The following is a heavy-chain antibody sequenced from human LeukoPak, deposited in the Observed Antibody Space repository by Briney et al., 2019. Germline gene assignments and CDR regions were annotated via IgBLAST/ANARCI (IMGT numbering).Heavy chain of an antibody. V-gene: IGHV1-18*04. J-gene: IGHJ4*02. Sequence: ASVKVSCKASGYTFTSYGISWVRQAPGQGLEWMGWISIYNGNTNYAEKIQGRVTMTTDTSTNTAFMELRSLRSDDTAMYYCARDPEVAAVSPPAYWGQGTLVTVSS. D-gene: IGHD6-13*01. CDR3: ARDPEVAAVSPPAY. CDR2: ISIYNGNT. CDR1: GYTFTSYG.